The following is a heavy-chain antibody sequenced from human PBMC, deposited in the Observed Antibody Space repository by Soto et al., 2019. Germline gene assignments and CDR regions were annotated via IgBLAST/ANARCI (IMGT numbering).Heavy chain of an antibody. CDR3: ARDAHCLGYYYYGMDV. V-gene: IGHV1-46*01. J-gene: IGHJ6*02. Sequence: GASVKVSCKASGYTFTSYYMHWVRQAPGQGLEWMGIINPSGGSTSYAQKFQGRVTMTRDTSTSTVYMELSSLRSEDTAVYYCARDAHCLGYYYYGMDVWGQGTTVTVSS. CDR2: INPSGGST. CDR1: GYTFTSYY. D-gene: IGHD2-21*01.